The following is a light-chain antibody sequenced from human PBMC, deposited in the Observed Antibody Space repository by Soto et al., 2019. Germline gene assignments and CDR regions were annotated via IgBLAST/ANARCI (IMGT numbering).Light chain of an antibody. Sequence: QLVLTQPPSVSGTPGQRVTISCSGSSSNIGSNYVYWYQQLPGTAPKLLIYRNNERPSGVPDRFSGSKSGASASLAISGLRSEDEADYYCAARDDSLSGVVFGGGTKLTVL. J-gene: IGLJ3*02. CDR3: AARDDSLSGVV. CDR2: RNN. CDR1: SSNIGSNY. V-gene: IGLV1-47*01.